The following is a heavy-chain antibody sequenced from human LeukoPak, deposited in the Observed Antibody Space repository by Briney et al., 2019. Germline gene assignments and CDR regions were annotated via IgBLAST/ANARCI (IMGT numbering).Heavy chain of an antibody. Sequence: GGSLRLSCAASGFTFSSYAMSWVRQAPGKGLEWVSIISGRGGSTYYADSVKGRFTISRDNSKNTLYLQMNSLRVEDTAVYYCAKDRRASSSWYEGGDYWGQGTLVTVSS. V-gene: IGHV3-23*01. CDR1: GFTFSSYA. CDR3: AKDRRASSSWYEGGDY. D-gene: IGHD6-13*01. CDR2: ISGRGGST. J-gene: IGHJ4*02.